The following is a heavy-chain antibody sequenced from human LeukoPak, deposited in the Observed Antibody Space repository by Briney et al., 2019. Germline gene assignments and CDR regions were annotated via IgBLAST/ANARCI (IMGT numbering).Heavy chain of an antibody. CDR2: IYHRGTT. V-gene: IGHV4-38-2*01. D-gene: IGHD1-14*01. J-gene: IGHJ4*02. Sequence: SETLSLTCAVSGYYISSGYYWGLIRQPPGKGLEWIATIYHRGTTWHNPSLKSRVTISLDTSKNQFSLQVSSVTAADTAVYYCARTGTGYYFDYWGQGTPVTVSS. CDR3: ARTGTGYYFDY. CDR1: GYYISSGYY.